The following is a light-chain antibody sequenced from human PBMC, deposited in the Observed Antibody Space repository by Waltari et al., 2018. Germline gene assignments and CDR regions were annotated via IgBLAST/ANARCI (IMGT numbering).Light chain of an antibody. J-gene: IGLJ2*01. V-gene: IGLV3-1*01. CDR2: QGG. Sequence: SYELTQPPSVSVSPGQTASITCSGDELGDKYVCWYQQKPGQSPMLVIYQGGERPSGIPERFSGSNSGNTATLTISGTQAMDEADYYCQAWDTSTVVFGGGTELTVL. CDR3: QAWDTSTVV. CDR1: ELGDKY.